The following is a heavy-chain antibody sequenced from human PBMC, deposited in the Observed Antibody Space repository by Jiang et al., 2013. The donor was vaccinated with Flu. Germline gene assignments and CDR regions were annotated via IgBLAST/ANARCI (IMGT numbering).Heavy chain of an antibody. D-gene: IGHD5-18*01. CDR2: ISHSGYT. Sequence: GLVKPSETLSLTCAVSGESFSVYYLSWIRQSPGKGLEWIGEISHSGYTYYNPSLKSRVTISIDTSKNQFSLRLTSVTAADTAVYYCAREVWIQLQDYAMDVWGQGTTVAVSS. CDR1: GESFSVYY. V-gene: IGHV4-34*01. CDR3: AREVWIQLQDYAMDV. J-gene: IGHJ6*02.